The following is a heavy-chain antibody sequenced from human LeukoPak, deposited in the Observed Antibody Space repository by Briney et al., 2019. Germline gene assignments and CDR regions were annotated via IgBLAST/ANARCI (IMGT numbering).Heavy chain of an antibody. CDR1: GGTFSSYA. D-gene: IGHD6-6*01. J-gene: IGHJ4*02. Sequence: SVKVSCKASGGTFSSYALSWVRQAPGQGLEWMGGIIPIFGTANYAQKFQGRVTITADESTSTAYMELSSLRSEDTAVYYCARGYSSSSGFDYWGQGTLVTVSS. V-gene: IGHV1-69*13. CDR3: ARGYSSSSGFDY. CDR2: IIPIFGTA.